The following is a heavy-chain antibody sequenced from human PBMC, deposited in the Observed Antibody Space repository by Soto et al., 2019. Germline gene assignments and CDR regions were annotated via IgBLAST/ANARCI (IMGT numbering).Heavy chain of an antibody. J-gene: IGHJ4*02. CDR1: GYTFTGYY. CDR2: INPNSGGT. D-gene: IGHD6-19*01. V-gene: IGHV1-2*04. CDR3: ARDAVAGTEGFDY. Sequence: QVQLVQSGAEVKKPGASVKVSCKASGYTFTGYYVHWVRQAPGQGLEWMGWINPNSGGTNYAQKFQGWVTMTRDTSISTAYMELSRLRSDDTAVYYCARDAVAGTEGFDYWGQGTLVTVSS.